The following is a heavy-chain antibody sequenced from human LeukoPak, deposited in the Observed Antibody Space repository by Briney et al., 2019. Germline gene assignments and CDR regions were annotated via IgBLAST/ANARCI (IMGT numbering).Heavy chain of an antibody. J-gene: IGHJ4*02. V-gene: IGHV3-30*03. Sequence: PGGTLRLSCAASGFTFSSYGMHWVRQAPGKGLEWVAVISYDGSNKYYADSVKGRFTISRDNAKNSLYLQMNSLRAEDTAVYYCARLVGDYGDYGGGVDYWGQGTLVTVSS. CDR2: ISYDGSNK. CDR3: ARLVGDYGDYGGGVDY. D-gene: IGHD4-17*01. CDR1: GFTFSSYG.